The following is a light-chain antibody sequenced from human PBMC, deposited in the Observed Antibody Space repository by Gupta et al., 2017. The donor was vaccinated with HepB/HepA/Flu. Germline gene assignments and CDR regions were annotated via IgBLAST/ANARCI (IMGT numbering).Light chain of an antibody. Sequence: QSVLTQPPSLSAAPGQKVTIYCSGSSSNIENNYVSWYQQLPGTAPKLLIFENSQRPSGITDRCSGSTSDTSATLDITGLQTGDEADYYCGTWDSSLSVVVFGGGTRLTVL. CDR3: GTWDSSLSVVV. J-gene: IGLJ2*01. CDR2: ENS. CDR1: SSNIENNY. V-gene: IGLV1-51*02.